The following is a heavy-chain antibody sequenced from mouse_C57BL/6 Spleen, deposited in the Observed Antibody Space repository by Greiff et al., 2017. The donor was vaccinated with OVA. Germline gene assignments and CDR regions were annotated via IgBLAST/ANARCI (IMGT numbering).Heavy chain of an antibody. V-gene: IGHV3-6*01. Sequence: DVKLVESGPGLVKPSQSLSLTCSVTGYSITSGYYWNWIRQFPGNKLEWMGYISYDGSNNYNPSLKNRISITRDTSKNQFFLKLNSVTTEDTATYYCARGYDYDDWYFDVWGTGTTVTVSS. CDR3: ARGYDYDDWYFDV. D-gene: IGHD2-4*01. CDR2: ISYDGSN. CDR1: GYSITSGYY. J-gene: IGHJ1*03.